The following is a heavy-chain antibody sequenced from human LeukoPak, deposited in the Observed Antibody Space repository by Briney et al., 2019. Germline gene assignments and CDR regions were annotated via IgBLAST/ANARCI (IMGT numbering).Heavy chain of an antibody. CDR3: ARLGGYSKSFDY. CDR2: INSDGSST. D-gene: IGHD4-11*01. J-gene: IGHJ4*02. V-gene: IGHV3-74*03. CDR1: GFTFSSSW. Sequence: GGSLRLSCVASGFTFSSSWMHWVRQAPGKGLVWVSRINSDGSSTTYADSVKGRFTVSGDSAKNTLYLQMNSLRVEDTAVYYCARLGGYSKSFDYWGQGTLVTVSS.